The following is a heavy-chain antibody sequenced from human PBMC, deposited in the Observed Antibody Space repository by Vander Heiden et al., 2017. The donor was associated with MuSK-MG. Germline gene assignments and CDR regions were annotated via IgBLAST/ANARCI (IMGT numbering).Heavy chain of an antibody. Sequence: EVQLVESGGGLVQPGGSLRHSCAASGFTFSSYDMHWVRQATGKGLEWVSAIGTAGDTYYPGSVKGRFTISRENAKNSLYLQMNSLRAGDTAVYYCARERYYYGSGSYYNYYGMDVWGQGTTVTVSS. CDR1: GFTFSSYD. CDR3: ARERYYYGSGSYYNYYGMDV. J-gene: IGHJ6*02. CDR2: IGTAGDT. V-gene: IGHV3-13*01. D-gene: IGHD3-10*01.